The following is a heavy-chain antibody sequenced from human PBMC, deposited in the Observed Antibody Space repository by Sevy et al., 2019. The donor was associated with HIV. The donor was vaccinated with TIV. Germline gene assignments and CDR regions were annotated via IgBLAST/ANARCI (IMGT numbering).Heavy chain of an antibody. V-gene: IGHV4-34*01. CDR1: GGSFSGYY. D-gene: IGHD5-12*01. CDR3: ARGRARGRVATIFVQGYGMDV. J-gene: IGHJ6*02. CDR2: INHSGST. Sequence: SETLSLTCAVYGGSFSGYYWSWIRQPPGKGLEWIGEINHSGSTNYNPSLKSRVTISVDTSKNQFSLKLSSVTAAVTAVYYCARGRARGRVATIFVQGYGMDVWGQGTTVTVSS.